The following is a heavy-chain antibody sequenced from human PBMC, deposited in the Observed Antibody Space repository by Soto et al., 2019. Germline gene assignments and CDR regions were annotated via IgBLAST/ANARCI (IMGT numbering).Heavy chain of an antibody. CDR3: ARGVYGSGNYYTGPSAFDI. J-gene: IGHJ3*02. D-gene: IGHD3-10*01. Sequence: QVQLEQSGAEVKKPGSSVKVSCKASGGTLSDHGVAWLRQAPGQGLEWMGGTIPVSDTAKYAQKFQGRVTVTEDKFTNIAYMELSSLRAEDTAFYFCARGVYGSGNYYTGPSAFDIWGQGTMVIVSS. CDR2: TIPVSDTA. CDR1: GGTLSDHG. V-gene: IGHV1-69*06.